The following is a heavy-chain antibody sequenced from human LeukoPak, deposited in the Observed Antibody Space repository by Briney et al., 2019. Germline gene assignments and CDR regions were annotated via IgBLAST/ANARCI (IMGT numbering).Heavy chain of an antibody. CDR1: GFTFGSFA. CDR3: AKDLGYCSGGSCYSVDAFDI. Sequence: GGSLRLSCAASGFTFGSFAMHWVRQAPGKGLEWVAGLSTDGSEKYYTDSVKGRFTISRDNSKNTLYLQMNSLRAEDTAVYYCAKDLGYCSGGSCYSVDAFDIWGQGTMVTVSS. CDR2: LSTDGSEK. J-gene: IGHJ3*02. D-gene: IGHD2-15*01. V-gene: IGHV3-30*04.